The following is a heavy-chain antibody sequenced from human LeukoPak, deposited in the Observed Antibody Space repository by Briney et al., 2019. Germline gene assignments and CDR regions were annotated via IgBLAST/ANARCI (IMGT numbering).Heavy chain of an antibody. CDR3: ARHHCSSTTCYPDI. Sequence: GDPMQISCKCSGYSFTSYWIGCGRQLPGKGLEWMGIIYPGDSDTSYSPSFQGQVTISADTSISTDYLQWSSLNASYTAMYYCARHHCSSTTCYPDIWGQGTMVTVSS. CDR1: GYSFTSYW. CDR2: IYPGDSDT. V-gene: IGHV5-51*01. J-gene: IGHJ3*02. D-gene: IGHD2-2*01.